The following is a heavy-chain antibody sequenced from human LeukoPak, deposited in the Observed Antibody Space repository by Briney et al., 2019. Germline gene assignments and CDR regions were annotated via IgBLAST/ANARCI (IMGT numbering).Heavy chain of an antibody. CDR2: ISYDGSNQ. D-gene: IGHD3-10*01. V-gene: IGHV3-30-3*01. CDR1: GFTFSSYA. J-gene: IGHJ4*02. CDR3: ARAFLWFGELLS. Sequence: GRSPRLSCAASGFTFSSYAMHWVRQAPGKGLEWVAVISYDGSNQYYADSVKGRFTISRDNSENTLYLQMNSLRAEDTAVYYCARAFLWFGELLSWGRGTLVTVSS.